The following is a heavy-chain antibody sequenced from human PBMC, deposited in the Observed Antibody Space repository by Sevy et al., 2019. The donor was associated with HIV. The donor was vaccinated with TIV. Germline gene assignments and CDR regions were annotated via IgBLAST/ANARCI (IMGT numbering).Heavy chain of an antibody. CDR2: FKSKADGGTP. J-gene: IGHJ1*01. V-gene: IGHV3-15*01. D-gene: IGHD3-16*01. CDR1: GFTFSNVW. CDR3: ATGGSLFQH. Sequence: GESLKISCAASGFTFSNVWMTWVRQPPGKGLEWVGLFKSKADGGTPDYAAAVKDRFIVSRDDSKSMLIRQMNSLKTDDTGVYYCATGGSLFQHWRQGTLVTVSS.